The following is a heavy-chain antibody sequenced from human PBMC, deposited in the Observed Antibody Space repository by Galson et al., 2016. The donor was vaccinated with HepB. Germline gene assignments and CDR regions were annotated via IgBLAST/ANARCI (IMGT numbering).Heavy chain of an antibody. CDR2: IDTDGRIT. D-gene: IGHD5-12*01. Sequence: SLRLSCAASGFNFNTFWMHWVRQVPGNGLVWVSRIDTDGRITNYADSVRGRFTISRDNTKNTLFLQMNSLRAEDTAVYYCARDLGGYGGYWGQGTLVTVFS. V-gene: IGHV3-74*01. J-gene: IGHJ4*02. CDR1: GFNFNTFW. CDR3: ARDLGGYGGY.